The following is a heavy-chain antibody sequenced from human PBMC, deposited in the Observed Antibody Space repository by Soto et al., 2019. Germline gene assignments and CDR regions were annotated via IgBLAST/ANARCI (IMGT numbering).Heavy chain of an antibody. Sequence: GESLKISCKVSGYSFTTYWIGWVRQMPGKGLEWMGTLYPGDSETRYSPSFQGQVTISADKSISTVYLQWSSLKASDTAMYYCARQGNGGEGFDFWGQRTLVTVSS. V-gene: IGHV5-51*01. D-gene: IGHD4-17*01. CDR2: LYPGDSET. CDR1: GYSFTTYW. CDR3: ARQGNGGEGFDF. J-gene: IGHJ4*02.